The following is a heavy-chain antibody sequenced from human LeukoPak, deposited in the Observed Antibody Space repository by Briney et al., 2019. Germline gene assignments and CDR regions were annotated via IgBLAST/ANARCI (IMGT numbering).Heavy chain of an antibody. CDR2: IKGDGSDK. V-gene: IGHV3-7*01. CDR1: GFTFSNDW. CDR3: ARDPETKRGRDGLDY. Sequence: GGSLRLSCAASGFTFSNDWMSWVRQAPGKGLEWMASIKGDGSDKYYVDSVKGRFTTSRDNAKNSMYLQMNSLRAEDTAVYYCARDPETKRGRDGLDYWGPGTLVIVSS. D-gene: IGHD1-14*01. J-gene: IGHJ4*02.